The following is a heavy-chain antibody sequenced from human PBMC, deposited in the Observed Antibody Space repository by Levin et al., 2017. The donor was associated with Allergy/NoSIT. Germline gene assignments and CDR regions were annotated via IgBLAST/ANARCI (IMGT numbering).Heavy chain of an antibody. CDR1: GYTFTGYY. V-gene: IGHV1-2*02. Sequence: GESLKISCQASGYTFTGYYMHWVRQAPGQGLEWMGWINPNSGGTNYAQKFQGRVTMTRDTSISTAYMELSRLRSDDTAVYYCARSRYCSGGSCYWFDPWGQGTLVTVSS. J-gene: IGHJ5*02. D-gene: IGHD2-15*01. CDR3: ARSRYCSGGSCYWFDP. CDR2: INPNSGGT.